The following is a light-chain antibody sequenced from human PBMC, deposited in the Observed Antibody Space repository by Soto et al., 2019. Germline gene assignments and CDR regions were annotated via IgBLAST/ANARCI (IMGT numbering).Light chain of an antibody. Sequence: EIVLTQSPCTLSFSPGERSTLSFRASQSVSSIYLAWYQQKPGQAPSLLIYATSSRATGIPDRFSGSGSGTDFSLTISRLEPEDFAVYYCQQYGSSPITFGQGTRLEI. CDR2: ATS. CDR1: QSVSSIY. CDR3: QQYGSSPIT. V-gene: IGKV3-20*01. J-gene: IGKJ5*01.